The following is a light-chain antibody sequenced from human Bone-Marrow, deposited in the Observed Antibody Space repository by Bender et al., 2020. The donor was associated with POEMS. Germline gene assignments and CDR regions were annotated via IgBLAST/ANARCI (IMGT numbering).Light chain of an antibody. V-gene: IGLV3-21*03. CDR3: QVWDSSSDHVV. CDR1: DIGSKS. Sequence: SYVVTQPLSVSVAPGKTARITCGGNDIGSKSVHWHQQKPGQAPVLVVYEDTDRPSGVPERFSGSNSGNTATLTISRVEAGDEADYYCQVWDSSSDHVVFGGGTKLTVL. J-gene: IGLJ2*01. CDR2: EDT.